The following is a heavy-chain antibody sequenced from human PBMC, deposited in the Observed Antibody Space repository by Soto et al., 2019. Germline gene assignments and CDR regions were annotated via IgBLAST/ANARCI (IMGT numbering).Heavy chain of an antibody. V-gene: IGHV4-4*07. J-gene: IGHJ3*02. CDR1: GGSISSYY. Sequence: QVQLQESGPRLVKPSETLSLTCTVSGGSISSYYWSWIRQPAGKGLEWIGRIYSSGSTNYNPSLTTRVSMTLDASNNQFSLKLMSVTAADAAVYYCASRAGSCWYGAFDIWGQGIMVTVSS. CDR2: IYSSGST. D-gene: IGHD6-19*01. CDR3: ASRAGSCWYGAFDI.